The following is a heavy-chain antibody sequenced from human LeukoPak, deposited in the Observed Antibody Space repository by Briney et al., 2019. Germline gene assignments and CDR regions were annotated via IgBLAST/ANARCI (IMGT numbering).Heavy chain of an antibody. Sequence: PGGSLRLSCTASGFTFGDYAMSWVRQAPGKGLEWVGFIRSKAYGGTTEYAASVKGRFTISRDDSKSIAYPQMNSLKTEDTAVYYCTRGGYSYGYEMDYWGQGTLVTVSS. V-gene: IGHV3-49*04. CDR2: IRSKAYGGTT. CDR1: GFTFGDYA. CDR3: TRGGYSYGYEMDY. J-gene: IGHJ4*02. D-gene: IGHD5-18*01.